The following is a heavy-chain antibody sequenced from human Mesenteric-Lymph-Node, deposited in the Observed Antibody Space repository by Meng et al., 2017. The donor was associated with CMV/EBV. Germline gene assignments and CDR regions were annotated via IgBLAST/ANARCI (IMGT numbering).Heavy chain of an antibody. V-gene: IGHV4-39*07. D-gene: IGHD2-2*03. CDR2: IYYSGST. CDR3: ARDTLDIVVVPAAINYYYGMDV. J-gene: IGHJ6*02. CDR1: GGSISSSSYY. Sequence: GSLRLSCTVSGGSISSSSYYWGWIRQPPGKGLEWIGSIYYSGSTYYNPSLKSRVTISVDTSKNQFSLKLSSVTAADTAVYYCARDTLDIVVVPAAINYYYGMDVWGQGTTVTVSS.